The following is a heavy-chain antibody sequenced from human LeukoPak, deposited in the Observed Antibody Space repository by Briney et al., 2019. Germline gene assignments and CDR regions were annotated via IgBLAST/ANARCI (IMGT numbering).Heavy chain of an antibody. V-gene: IGHV3-7*01. Sequence: GGSLRLSCAASGFTFSTSWMSWVRQAPGKGLEWVANIKHDASETNYVDSVKGRFTISRDNAKNSLYLQMNSLRAEDTAVYYCARPRVPDSWGQGTLVTVCS. CDR2: IKHDASET. CDR3: ARPRVPDS. CDR1: GFTFSTSW. J-gene: IGHJ4*02.